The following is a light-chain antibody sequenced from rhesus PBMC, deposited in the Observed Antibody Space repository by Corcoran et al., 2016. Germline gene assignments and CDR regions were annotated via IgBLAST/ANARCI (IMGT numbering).Light chain of an antibody. Sequence: DIQMTQSPSSLSASVGDRVTITCRASQGISIWLAWYQQKPGKAPKLLNDKASTLQSGVPSRFGGSGSGREYTLTISSLQPEDFATYYCQQHDRAPRTFGQGTKVEIK. J-gene: IGKJ1*01. CDR2: KAS. CDR1: QGISIW. CDR3: QQHDRAPRT. V-gene: IGKV1-21*01.